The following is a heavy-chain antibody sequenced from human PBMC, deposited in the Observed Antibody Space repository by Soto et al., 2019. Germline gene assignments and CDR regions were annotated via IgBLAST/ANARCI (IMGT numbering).Heavy chain of an antibody. CDR3: ARDRGGSYYSSPCYYYYGMDV. CDR1: GGTFSSYA. V-gene: IGHV1-69*06. Sequence: GASVKVSCKASGGTFSSYAISWVRQAPGQGLEWMGGIIPIFSTANYAQKFQGRVTITADKSTSTAYMELSSLRSEDTAVYYCARDRGGSYYSSPCYYYYGMDVWGQGTTVTVSS. J-gene: IGHJ6*02. CDR2: IIPIFSTA. D-gene: IGHD1-26*01.